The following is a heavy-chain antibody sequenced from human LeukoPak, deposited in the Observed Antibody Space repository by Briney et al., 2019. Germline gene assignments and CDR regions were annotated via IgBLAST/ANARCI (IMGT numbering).Heavy chain of an antibody. CDR3: ARDTGYDFWSGYYPVDY. Sequence: PGGSLRLSCAASGFTFDDYGMSWVRQAPGKGLGWVSGINWNGGSTGCADSVKGRFTISRDNAKNSLYLQMNSLRAEDTALYYCARDTGYDFWSGYYPVDYWGQGTLVTVSS. D-gene: IGHD3-3*01. J-gene: IGHJ4*02. CDR2: INWNGGST. CDR1: GFTFDDYG. V-gene: IGHV3-20*04.